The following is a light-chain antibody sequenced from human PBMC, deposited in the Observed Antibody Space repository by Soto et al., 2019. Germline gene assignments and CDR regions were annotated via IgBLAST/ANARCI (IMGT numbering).Light chain of an antibody. CDR3: RSNTNRSTLWV. CDR1: SSDVGGYKY. CDR2: EVS. V-gene: IGLV2-14*01. Sequence: QSALTQPASVSGSPGQSITISCTGTSSDVGGYKYVSWYQQHPGKAPKLMIYEVSNRPSGVSNRFSGSKSGNTASLTISGLQAEDEADYYCRSNTNRSTLWVFGGGTKLTVL. J-gene: IGLJ3*02.